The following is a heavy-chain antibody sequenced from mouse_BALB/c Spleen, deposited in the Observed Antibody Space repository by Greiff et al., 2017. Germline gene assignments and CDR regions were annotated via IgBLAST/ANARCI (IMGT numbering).Heavy chain of an antibody. CDR1: GFSLTGYG. CDR3: ARGSHYGNYGFAY. V-gene: IGHV2-6-7*01. Sequence: QVQLKESGPGLVAPSQSLSITCTVSGFSLTGYGVNWVRQPPGKGLEWLGMIWGDGSTDYNSALKSRLSISKDNSKSQVFLKMNSLQTDDTARYYCARGSHYGNYGFAYWGQGTLVTVSA. D-gene: IGHD2-1*01. J-gene: IGHJ3*01. CDR2: IWGDGST.